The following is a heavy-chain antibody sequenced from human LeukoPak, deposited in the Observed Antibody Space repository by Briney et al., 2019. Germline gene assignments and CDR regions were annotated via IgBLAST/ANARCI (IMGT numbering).Heavy chain of an antibody. J-gene: IGHJ4*02. CDR2: IHYSGST. D-gene: IGHD1-26*01. V-gene: IGHV4-59*01. CDR1: GGSISSYY. CDR3: ARYSGSYYYFDY. Sequence: SETLSLTCTVSGGSISSYYWSWIRQPPGKGLEWIGYIHYSGSTNYNPSLKSRVTISIDTSKNQFSLKLSSVTAADTAVYYCARYSGSYYYFDYWGQGTLVTVSS.